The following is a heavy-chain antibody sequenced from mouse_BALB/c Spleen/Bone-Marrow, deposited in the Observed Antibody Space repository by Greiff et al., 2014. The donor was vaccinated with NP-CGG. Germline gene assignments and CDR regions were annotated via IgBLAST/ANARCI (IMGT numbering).Heavy chain of an antibody. CDR3: ARYWDAY. Sequence: QVQLQQSGAELAKPGASVKMSCKVSDYTFTSYWIHWVKQRPGQGLEWIGYIDPRTAYTEYSQKFKDKATLTADKSSSTAYMQLSSLTSEDSAVNYCARYWDAYWGQGTLVTVSA. V-gene: IGHV1-7*01. D-gene: IGHD4-1*01. CDR1: DYTFTSYW. J-gene: IGHJ3*01. CDR2: IDPRTAYT.